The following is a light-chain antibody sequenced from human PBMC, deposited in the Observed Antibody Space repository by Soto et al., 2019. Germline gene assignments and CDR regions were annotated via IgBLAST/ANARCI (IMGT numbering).Light chain of an antibody. CDR2: SAS. V-gene: IGKV1-17*01. CDR3: QQYDSWPPYT. J-gene: IGKJ2*01. Sequence: DIQMTQSPSSLSASVGDRVTITCRASRGIRDALGWYQQKSGKVPKRLIYSASSLQNGVPSRFSGRGYGTEFTLTISSLQPEDFAIYYCQQYDSWPPYTFGQGTKVEIK. CDR1: RGIRDA.